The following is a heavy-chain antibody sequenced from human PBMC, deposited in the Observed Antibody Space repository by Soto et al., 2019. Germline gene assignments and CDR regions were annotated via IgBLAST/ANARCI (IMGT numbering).Heavy chain of an antibody. CDR2: IYWDDDK. V-gene: IGHV2-5*02. CDR1: GFSLSTSGVG. CDR3: APAAAAGPNNWFDP. Sequence: QITLKESGPTLVKPTQTLTLTCTFSGFSLSTSGVGVGWIRQPPGKALEWLARIYWDDDKRYSPSLKSRLTTTKDTTKNQVVLTTTNMDPVDTATYYCAPAAAAGPNNWFDPWGQGTLVTVSS. D-gene: IGHD6-13*01. J-gene: IGHJ5*02.